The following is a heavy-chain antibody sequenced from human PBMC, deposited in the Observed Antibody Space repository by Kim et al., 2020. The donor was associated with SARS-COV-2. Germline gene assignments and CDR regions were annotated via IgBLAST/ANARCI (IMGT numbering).Heavy chain of an antibody. J-gene: IGHJ4*02. Sequence: TNYTPSLKSRVTISVDTSKNQFSLKLSSVTAADTAVYYCARGYSSSSGYWGQGTLVTVSS. V-gene: IGHV4-34*01. CDR2: T. D-gene: IGHD6-6*01. CDR3: ARGYSSSSGY.